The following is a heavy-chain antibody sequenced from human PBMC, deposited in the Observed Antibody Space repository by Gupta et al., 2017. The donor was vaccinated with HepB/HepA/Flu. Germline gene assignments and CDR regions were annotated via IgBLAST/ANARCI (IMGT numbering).Heavy chain of an antibody. Sequence: AWVRQMPGKGLEWMGHIYPDGSRLIYSPSCQGRVTISGDKSTHTAYLQWSSLKASDSAIYYCARRAYCGGDCTLRSHEYDGRDVWGQGTTGNVAS. CDR2: IYPDGSRL. J-gene: IGHJ6*02. D-gene: IGHD2-21*02. CDR3: ARRAYCGGDCTLRSHEYDGRDV. V-gene: IGHV5-51*01.